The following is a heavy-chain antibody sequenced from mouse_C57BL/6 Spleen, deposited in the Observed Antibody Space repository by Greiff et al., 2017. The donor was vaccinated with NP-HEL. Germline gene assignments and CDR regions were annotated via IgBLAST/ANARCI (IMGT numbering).Heavy chain of an antibody. V-gene: IGHV1-81*01. J-gene: IGHJ2*01. CDR1: GYTFTSYG. D-gene: IGHD1-1*01. Sequence: VQLQQSRAELARPGASVKLSCKASGYTFTSYGISWVKQRTGQGLEWIGEIYPRSGNTYYNEKIKGKATLTADKSSSTAYMELRSLTSEDSAVYFCAREDYYYFDYWGQGTTLTVSS. CDR3: AREDYYYFDY. CDR2: IYPRSGNT.